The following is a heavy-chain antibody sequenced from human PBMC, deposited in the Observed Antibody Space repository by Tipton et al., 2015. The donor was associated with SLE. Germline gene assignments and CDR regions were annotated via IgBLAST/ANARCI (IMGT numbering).Heavy chain of an antibody. D-gene: IGHD2-15*01. J-gene: IGHJ3*02. CDR1: DGTFSGYY. Sequence: TLSLTCAIYDGTFSGYYWSWIRQPPGQGLDWIGEIKHGASTNYNPSLKSRFTMSMDMSKNQLSLKLSPVTAADAAVYYCAREHVSSLRDACEIWDPVTIVPVS. CDR2: IKHGAST. V-gene: IGHV4-34*01. CDR3: AREHVSSLRDACEI.